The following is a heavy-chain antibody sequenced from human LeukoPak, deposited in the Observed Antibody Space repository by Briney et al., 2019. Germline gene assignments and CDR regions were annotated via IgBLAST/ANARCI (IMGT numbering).Heavy chain of an antibody. CDR1: GGSISSGGYS. D-gene: IGHD1-26*01. CDR2: IYHSGST. CDR3: ARDPGIWELRVRPSYYFDY. V-gene: IGHV4-30-2*01. J-gene: IGHJ4*02. Sequence: PSETLSLTCAVSGGSISSGGYSWSWIRQPPGKGLEWIGYIYHSGSTYYNPSLKSRVTISVDTSKNQFSLKLSSVTAADTAVYYCARDPGIWELRVRPSYYFDYWGQGTLVTVSS.